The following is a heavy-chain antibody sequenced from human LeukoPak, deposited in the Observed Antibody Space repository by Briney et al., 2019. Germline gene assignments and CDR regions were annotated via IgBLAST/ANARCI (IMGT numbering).Heavy chain of an antibody. CDR1: GYTFTGYY. Sequence: ASVKVSCKASGYTFTGYYMHWVRQAPGQGLEWMGWINPNSGGTNYAQKFQGRVTMTRDTSISTAYMELSRLRSDDTAVYYCAVLGMEKGTVTTAYNYYYYGMDVWGQGTTVTVSS. J-gene: IGHJ6*02. CDR3: AVLGMEKGTVTTAYNYYYYGMDV. CDR2: INPNSGGT. D-gene: IGHD4-17*01. V-gene: IGHV1-2*02.